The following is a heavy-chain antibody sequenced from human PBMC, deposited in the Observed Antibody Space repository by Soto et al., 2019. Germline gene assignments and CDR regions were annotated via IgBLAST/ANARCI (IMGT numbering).Heavy chain of an antibody. CDR1: GFRFSTYS. D-gene: IGHD3-22*01. CDR2: ISTTNSYI. V-gene: IGHV3-21*01. J-gene: IGHJ4*02. Sequence: GRSLRLSCAASGFRFSTYSMNWGRQAPGKGLEWVASISTTNSYIYYADSVRGRFTISRDNAKNALFPQMNSLRAEETAVYYCTRDPVPDSSGYFPFDYWCPAPLSTVSS. CDR3: TRDPVPDSSGYFPFDY.